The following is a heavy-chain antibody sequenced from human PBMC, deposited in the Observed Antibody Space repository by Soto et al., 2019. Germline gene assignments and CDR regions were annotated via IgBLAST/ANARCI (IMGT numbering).Heavy chain of an antibody. CDR2: ISESGDTT. D-gene: IGHD3-10*01. J-gene: IGHJ5*02. CDR3: VPGSSGAGGEDR. V-gene: IGHV3-23*01. CDR1: GLTFSGHA. Sequence: EVQLLDSGGGLEQPGGSLRLSCAASGLTFSGHAMTWVRQSPGKGLEWVSTISESGDTTYYADSVKGRFTISRDNSKNTPYLQMNSLRAEDTAGYYCVPGSSGAGGEDRWGQGTLVTVSS.